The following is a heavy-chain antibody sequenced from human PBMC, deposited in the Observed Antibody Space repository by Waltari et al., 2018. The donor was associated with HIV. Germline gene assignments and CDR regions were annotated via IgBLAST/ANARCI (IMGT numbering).Heavy chain of an antibody. CDR1: GGSISSSSYY. CDR2: IYYSGST. V-gene: IGHV4-39*07. D-gene: IGHD6-19*01. Sequence: QLQLQESGPGLVKPSETLSLTCTVSGGSISSSSYYWGWIRQPPGKGLEWIGSIYYSGSTYYNPSLKSRVTISVDTSKNQFSLKLSSVTAADTAVYYCARGQIGWYAYYWGQGTLVTVSS. J-gene: IGHJ4*02. CDR3: ARGQIGWYAYY.